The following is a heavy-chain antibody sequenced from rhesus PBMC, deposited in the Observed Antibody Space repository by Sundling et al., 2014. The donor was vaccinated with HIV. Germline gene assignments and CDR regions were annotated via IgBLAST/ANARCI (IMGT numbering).Heavy chain of an antibody. J-gene: IGHJ4*01. D-gene: IGHD3-3*01. CDR1: VGSISSNY. CDR3: ARADIRGGLDWLSAFDY. CDR2: IYGSGSST. Sequence: QVQLQESGPGLVKPSETLSLACAVSVGSISSNYWGWIRQPPGKGLGYIGYIYGSGSSTNYNPSLKSRVTLSVDTSKNQFSLKLSSVTAADTAVYYCARADIRGGLDWLSAFDYWGQGVLVTVSS. V-gene: IGHV4-169*01.